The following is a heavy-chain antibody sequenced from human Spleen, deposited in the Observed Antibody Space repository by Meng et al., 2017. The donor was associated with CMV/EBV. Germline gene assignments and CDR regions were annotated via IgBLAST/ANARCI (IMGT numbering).Heavy chain of an antibody. Sequence: CGGYGGSFSGYYWSWIRQPPGKGLEWIGEINHSGSTNYNPSLKSRVTISVDTSKNQFSLKLSSVTAADTAVYYCARGRGSLPTLDYWGQGTLVTVSS. D-gene: IGHD1-26*01. CDR1: GGSFSGYY. J-gene: IGHJ4*02. V-gene: IGHV4-34*01. CDR2: INHSGST. CDR3: ARGRGSLPTLDY.